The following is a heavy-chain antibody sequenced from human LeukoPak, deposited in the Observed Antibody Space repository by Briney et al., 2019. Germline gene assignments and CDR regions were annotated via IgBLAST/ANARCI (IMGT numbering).Heavy chain of an antibody. CDR3: AKDADTATIIYWYFDL. D-gene: IGHD5-18*01. CDR1: GFTLSNFG. CDR2: ISDDGSNT. Sequence: GGSLRLSCTASGFTLSNFGMHWVRQAPGKGLEWVAVISDDGSNTFYADSVKGRFTISRDNSKNTLYLQLNSLRPEDKAVYYCAKDADTATIIYWYFDLWGRGTLVTVSS. V-gene: IGHV3-30*18. J-gene: IGHJ2*01.